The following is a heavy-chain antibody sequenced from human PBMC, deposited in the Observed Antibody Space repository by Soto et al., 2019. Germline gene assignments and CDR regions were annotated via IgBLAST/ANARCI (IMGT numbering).Heavy chain of an antibody. CDR2: ISSSSSDYT. J-gene: IGHJ4*02. CDR1: GFSFSDYT. Sequence: PVGSLRLSCAASGFSFSDYTMNWVRQAPGKGLEWVSAISSSSSDYTFYADSVRGRFTISRDNAKKSLYLQMNSLRAEDTAVYYCSRFDYGDYFFDYWGQGTLVTVSS. V-gene: IGHV3-21*01. CDR3: SRFDYGDYFFDY. D-gene: IGHD4-17*01.